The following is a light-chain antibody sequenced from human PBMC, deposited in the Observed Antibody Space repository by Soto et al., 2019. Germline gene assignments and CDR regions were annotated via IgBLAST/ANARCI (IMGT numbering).Light chain of an antibody. CDR3: LQDYSYPWT. CDR2: AAS. J-gene: IGKJ1*01. V-gene: IGKV1-6*01. CDR1: QGIGND. Sequence: AIQMTQSPSSLSASVGDRVTITCRASQGIGNDLGWYQQKPGKAPTLLIYAASSLQTGVPSRFSGSGSGTDFTLTIRSLQPADFATYYCLQDYSYPWTFGQGTKVEI.